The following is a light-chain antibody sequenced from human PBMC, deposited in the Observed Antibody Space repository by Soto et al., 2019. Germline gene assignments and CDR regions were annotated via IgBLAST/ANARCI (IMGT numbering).Light chain of an antibody. J-gene: IGLJ2*01. CDR2: DVN. V-gene: IGLV2-14*03. CDR1: RRAIGAYNF. CDR3: TSWTTSTTMI. Sequence: QSAPTPPASLSWAPGQSVTLSLTGNRRAIGAYNFVSWYQQHPGKAPKLMLYDVNIRPSGVSNRFSGSKSGNTASLTISGLQAEDEADYYCTSWTTSTTMIFGGGTKVTVL.